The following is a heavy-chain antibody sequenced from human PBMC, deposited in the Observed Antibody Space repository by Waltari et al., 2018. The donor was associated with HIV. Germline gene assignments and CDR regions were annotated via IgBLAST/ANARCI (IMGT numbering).Heavy chain of an antibody. J-gene: IGHJ5*02. CDR3: AGDAYSSSVAWFDP. CDR2: MKQDGSEK. Sequence: EVQLVESGGGLVQPGGSLRLSCPASGFPFSRYWMSWVLQAPGKGGGWGAKMKQDGSEKNYGGDVKDGFTINRENAKNSLYLKMNNRGAEDTAVYYCAGDAYSSSVAWFDPWGQGTLVTVSS. D-gene: IGHD6-6*01. CDR1: GFPFSRYW. V-gene: IGHV3-7*01.